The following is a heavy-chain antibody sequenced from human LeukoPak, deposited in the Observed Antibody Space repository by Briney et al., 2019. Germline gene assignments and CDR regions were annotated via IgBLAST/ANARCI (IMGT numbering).Heavy chain of an antibody. CDR1: GGSTSSYY. Sequence: SETLSLTCTVSGGSTSSYYWSWLRQPPGKGLEWIGYIYYSGSTNYNPSLKSRVTISVDTSKNQFSLKLSSVTAADTAVYYCARGTVADSSFDYWGQGTLVTVSS. D-gene: IGHD6-19*01. V-gene: IGHV4-59*01. CDR3: ARGTVADSSFDY. CDR2: IYYSGST. J-gene: IGHJ4*02.